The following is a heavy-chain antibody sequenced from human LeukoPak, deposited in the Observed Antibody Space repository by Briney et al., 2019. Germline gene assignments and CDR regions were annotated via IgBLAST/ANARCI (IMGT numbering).Heavy chain of an antibody. Sequence: GGSLRLSCAASGFTFSSYGMYWVRLAPGKGPEWVSRIDSDGSSTIYADSVKGRFTISRDNAKNTLNLQMNSLRAEDTALYYCARSGAPTPDYWGQGTLVIVSS. V-gene: IGHV3-74*01. D-gene: IGHD1-26*01. J-gene: IGHJ4*02. CDR3: ARSGAPTPDY. CDR2: IDSDGSST. CDR1: GFTFSSYG.